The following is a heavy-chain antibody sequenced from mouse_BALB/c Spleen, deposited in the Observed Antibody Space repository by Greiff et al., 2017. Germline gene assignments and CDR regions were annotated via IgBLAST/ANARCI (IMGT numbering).Heavy chain of an antibody. D-gene: IGHD2-1*01. CDR3: AREEAIYYGNYDYAMDY. V-gene: IGHV1-7*01. CDR2: INPSTGYT. J-gene: IGHJ4*01. Sequence: VQLQQSGAELAKPGASVKMSCKASGYTFTSYWMHWVKQRPGQGLEWIGYINPSTGYTEYNQKFKDKATLTADKSSSTAYMQLSSLTSEDSAVYYCAREEAIYYGNYDYAMDYWGQGTSVTVSS. CDR1: GYTFTSYW.